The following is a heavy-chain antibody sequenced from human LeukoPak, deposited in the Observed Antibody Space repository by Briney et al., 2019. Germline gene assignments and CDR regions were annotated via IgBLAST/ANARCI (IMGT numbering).Heavy chain of an antibody. CDR3: ARGRRPLQKTDAFDI. Sequence: GESLKISCKASGYTFTSYGISWVRQAPGQGLEWMGWINPNSGGTNYAQKFQGRVTMTRDTSISTAYTELSRLRSDDTAVYYCARGRRPLQKTDAFDIWGQGTMVTVSS. CDR2: INPNSGGT. V-gene: IGHV1-2*02. J-gene: IGHJ3*02. D-gene: IGHD5-24*01. CDR1: GYTFTSYG.